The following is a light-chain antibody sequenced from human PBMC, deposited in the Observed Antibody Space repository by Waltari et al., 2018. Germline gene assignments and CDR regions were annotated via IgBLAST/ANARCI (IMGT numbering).Light chain of an antibody. V-gene: IGKV1-5*01. CDR2: DAS. CDR1: QSSNNR. CDR3: QQYNSFWT. J-gene: IGKJ1*01. Sequence: DIQMTQSPSTRSASVGDRFTITCRASQSSNNRLAWFQQKPGKAPKLLIYDASSLESGVPSRFSGSGSGTEFTLTISSLQPDDFATYYCQQYNSFWTFGQGTKVEIK.